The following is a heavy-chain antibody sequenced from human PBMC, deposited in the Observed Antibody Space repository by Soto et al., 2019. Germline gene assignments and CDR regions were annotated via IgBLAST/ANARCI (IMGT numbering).Heavy chain of an antibody. CDR2: SRDKPQGYST. CDR1: GFTLSDHY. Sequence: TVGSLRLSCAGPGFTLSDHYIDWVRQAPGKGLEWVGRSRDKPQGYSTAYAASVKGRFTTSRDESKNSAYLQMNSLKTEDTAVYYCVRATYFSDSSGYTRCLDYWGQGTLVTVSS. J-gene: IGHJ4*02. V-gene: IGHV3-72*01. CDR3: VRATYFSDSSGYTRCLDY. D-gene: IGHD3-22*01.